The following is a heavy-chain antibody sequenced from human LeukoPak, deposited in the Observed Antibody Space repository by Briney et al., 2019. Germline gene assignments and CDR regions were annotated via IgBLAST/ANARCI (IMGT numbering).Heavy chain of an antibody. Sequence: GGSLRLSCAASGFTFSSYWMSWVRQAPGKGLEWVANIKRDGSEKYYVDSVKGRFTISRDNAKNSLYLQMDSLRAEDTAVYYCARDVTYSSGWYRYLDYWGQGTLVTVSS. D-gene: IGHD6-19*01. CDR3: ARDVTYSSGWYRYLDY. CDR1: GFTFSSYW. V-gene: IGHV3-7*01. J-gene: IGHJ4*02. CDR2: IKRDGSEK.